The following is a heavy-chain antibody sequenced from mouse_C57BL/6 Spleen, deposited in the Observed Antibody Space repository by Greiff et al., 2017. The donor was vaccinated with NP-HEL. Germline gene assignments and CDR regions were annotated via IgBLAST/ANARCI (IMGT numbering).Heavy chain of an antibody. CDR3: ARSGSYYAMYY. CDR1: GFNIKDYY. Sequence: VQLQQSGAELVKPGASVKLSCTASGFNIKDYYMHWVKQRTEQGLEWIGRIDPDDGKTKYAPKFQGKATITADTSSNTAYLQLSSLTSEDTAVYYCARSGSYYAMYYWGKGTSVTVSS. V-gene: IGHV14-2*01. CDR2: IDPDDGKT. J-gene: IGHJ4*01.